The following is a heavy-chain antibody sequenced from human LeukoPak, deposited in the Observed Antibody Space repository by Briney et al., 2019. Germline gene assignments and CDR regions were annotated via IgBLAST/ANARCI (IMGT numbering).Heavy chain of an antibody. CDR1: GVSIRSHY. V-gene: IGHV4-59*11. J-gene: IGHJ4*02. D-gene: IGHD2-15*01. CDR2: ISYSGST. Sequence: SETLSLTCTVSGVSIRSHYWIWIRQPPGKGLEWVGDISYSGSTNYNPALKSRVTISVDTSKNQFSLRLTSLTAADTAVYYCARDGEGDEGWDYWGQGTLVTVYS. CDR3: ARDGEGDEGWDY.